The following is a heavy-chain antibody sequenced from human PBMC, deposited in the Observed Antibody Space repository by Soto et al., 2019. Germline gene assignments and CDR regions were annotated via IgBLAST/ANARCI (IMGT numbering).Heavy chain of an antibody. CDR2: IYHTGST. Sequence: SETLSLTCTVSGGSISSYYWSWIRQPPGKGLEWIGYIYHTGSTNYNPSLKSRVTISVDTSKNQFSLKLSSVTAADTAVYYCARTSNRMTTVRGEAFDIWGQGTMVTVSS. CDR1: GGSISSYY. V-gene: IGHV4-59*08. CDR3: ARTSNRMTTVRGEAFDI. J-gene: IGHJ3*02. D-gene: IGHD4-17*01.